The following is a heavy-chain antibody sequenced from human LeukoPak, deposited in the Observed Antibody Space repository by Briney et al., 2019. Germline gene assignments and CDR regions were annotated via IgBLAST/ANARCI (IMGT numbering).Heavy chain of an antibody. CDR2: INPNSGGT. D-gene: IGHD4-17*01. CDR1: RYTFTGYY. J-gene: IGHJ4*02. CDR3: ARRRATVTTFDY. V-gene: IGHV1-2*02. Sequence: ASVKVFCKASRYTFTGYYMHWVRQAPGQGLEWMGWINPNSGGTTYAQKFQGRVTMTRDTSISTAYMELSRLRSDDTAVYYCARRRATVTTFDYWGQGTLVTVSS.